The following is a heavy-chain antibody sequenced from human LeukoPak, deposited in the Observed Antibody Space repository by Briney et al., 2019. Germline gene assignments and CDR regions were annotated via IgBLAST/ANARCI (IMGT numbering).Heavy chain of an antibody. CDR3: ARDTRRSDYYDSSGYQFDY. Sequence: GASVKVSCKASGYTFTSYYMHWVRQAPGQGLEWMGIINPSGGSTGYAQKFQGRVTMTRDTSTSTVYMELSSLRSEDTAVYYCARDTRRSDYYDSSGYQFDYWGQGTLVTVS. V-gene: IGHV1-46*01. D-gene: IGHD3-22*01. CDR1: GYTFTSYY. CDR2: INPSGGST. J-gene: IGHJ4*02.